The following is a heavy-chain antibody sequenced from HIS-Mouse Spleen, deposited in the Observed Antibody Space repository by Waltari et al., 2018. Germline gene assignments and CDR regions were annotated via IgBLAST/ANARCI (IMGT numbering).Heavy chain of an antibody. CDR1: GFTFSSYW. CDR3: ARDKLVAGGYYYYYYGMDV. V-gene: IGHV3-74*01. CDR2: INSDGSST. Sequence: EVQLVESGGGLVQPGGSLRLSCAASGFTFSSYWMHWVRQAPGKGLVWVARINSDGSSTSYADSVKGRFTISRDNAKNTLYLQMNSLRAEDTAVYYCARDKLVAGGYYYYYYGMDVWGQGTTVTVSS. J-gene: IGHJ6*02. D-gene: IGHD1-1*01.